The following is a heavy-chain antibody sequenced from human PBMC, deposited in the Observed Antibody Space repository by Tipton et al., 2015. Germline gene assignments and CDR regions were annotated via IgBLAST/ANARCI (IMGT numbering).Heavy chain of an antibody. V-gene: IGHV3-9*01. CDR1: GFPFDDYV. D-gene: IGHD2-21*01. CDR3: AKVVDSSTSYYFDH. Sequence: SLRLSCAASGFPFDDYVMHWVRQAPGKGLEWVSGINWNSAAIAYADSVKGRFTISRDNSKNTLYLQMNSLRAEDTAVYYCAKVVDSSTSYYFDHWGQGTLVTVSS. CDR2: INWNSAAI. J-gene: IGHJ4*02.